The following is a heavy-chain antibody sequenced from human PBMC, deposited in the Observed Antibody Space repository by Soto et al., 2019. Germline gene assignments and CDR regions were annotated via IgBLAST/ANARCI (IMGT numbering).Heavy chain of an antibody. CDR3: ARERVATVPNDAFDI. V-gene: IGHV4-59*01. CDR1: GGSISSYY. CDR2: IYYSGST. Sequence: SETLSLTCTVSGGSISSYYWSWIRQPPGKGLEWIGYIYYSGSTNYNPSLKSRVTISVDTSKNQFSLKLSSVTAADTAVYYCARERVATVPNDAFDIWGQGTMVTVSS. D-gene: IGHD5-12*01. J-gene: IGHJ3*02.